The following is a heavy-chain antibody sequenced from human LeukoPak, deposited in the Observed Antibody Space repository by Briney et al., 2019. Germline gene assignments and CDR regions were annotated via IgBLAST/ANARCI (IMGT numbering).Heavy chain of an antibody. CDR3: AKDLDIVVVPAWD. Sequence: GGSLTLSCAASGFTFSSYAMSWGRQAPGKGLEWVSAISGSGGSTYYADSVKGRFTISRDNSKNTLYLQMNSLRAEDTAVYYCAKDLDIVVVPAWDWGQGTLVTVSS. D-gene: IGHD2-2*03. CDR2: ISGSGGST. V-gene: IGHV3-23*01. J-gene: IGHJ4*02. CDR1: GFTFSSYA.